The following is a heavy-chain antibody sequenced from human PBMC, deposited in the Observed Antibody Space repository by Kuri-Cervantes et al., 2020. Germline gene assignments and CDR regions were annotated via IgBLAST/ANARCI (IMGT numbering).Heavy chain of an antibody. CDR2: ISGSGGST. V-gene: IGHV3-20*04. Sequence: GGSLRLSCAASGFTFSSYAMSWVRQAPGKGLEWVSAISGSGGSTGYADSVKGRFTISRDNAKNSLYLQMNSLRAEDTALYYCARAVEILYYFDYWGQGTLVTVSS. CDR1: GFTFSSYA. J-gene: IGHJ4*02. CDR3: ARAVEILYYFDY.